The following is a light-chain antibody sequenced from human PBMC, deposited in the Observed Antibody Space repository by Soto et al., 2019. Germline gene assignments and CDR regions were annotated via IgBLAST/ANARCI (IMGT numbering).Light chain of an antibody. CDR1: QSVSNW. J-gene: IGKJ1*01. Sequence: DIQMTQSPSTLSASVGERVTITCRASQSVSNWLAWYQQKPGKAPKLLIYDVSSLKSGVPSRFSGSGSGTEFILTISSLQTDDCATYYCQKFDSYSWTFGQGTKVEMK. CDR3: QKFDSYSWT. V-gene: IGKV1-5*01. CDR2: DVS.